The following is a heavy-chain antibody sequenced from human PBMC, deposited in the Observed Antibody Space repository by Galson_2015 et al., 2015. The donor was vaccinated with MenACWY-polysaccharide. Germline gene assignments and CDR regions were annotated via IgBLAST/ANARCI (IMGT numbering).Heavy chain of an antibody. J-gene: IGHJ6*02. D-gene: IGHD6-13*01. CDR3: AKNTSRAAGSAPYYYGLDV. Sequence: SLRLSCAVSELTFNTYAMTWVRQAPGKGLVWVATISGSGFSIHHADSVNGRFTISRDNSKNTVFLLMNNLKAADTAVYYCAKNTSRAAGSAPYYYGLDVWGLGTTVTVSS. CDR2: ISGSGFSI. V-gene: IGHV3-23*01. CDR1: ELTFNTYA.